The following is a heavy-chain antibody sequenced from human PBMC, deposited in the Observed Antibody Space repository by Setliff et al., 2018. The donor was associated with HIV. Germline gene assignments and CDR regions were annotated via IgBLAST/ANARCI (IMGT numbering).Heavy chain of an antibody. Sequence: PSETLSLTCTVSGDSISSGSYYWSWIRQPAGKGLEWIGHVYTSGSTDYNPSLNSRLTTSIDTSRNQFSLRLNSVTAADTAVYFCARVGLAYSGDMDVWGKGTTVTVSS. J-gene: IGHJ6*03. V-gene: IGHV4-61*09. D-gene: IGHD2-21*01. CDR2: VYTSGST. CDR3: ARVGLAYSGDMDV. CDR1: GDSISSGSYY.